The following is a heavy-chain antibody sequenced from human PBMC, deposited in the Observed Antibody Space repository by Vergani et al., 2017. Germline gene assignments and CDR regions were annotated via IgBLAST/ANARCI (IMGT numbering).Heavy chain of an antibody. CDR2: IIPILGIA. CDR1: GGTFSSYA. Sequence: QVQLVQSGAEVKKPGSSVKVSCKASGGTFSSYAISWVRQAPGQGLEWMGRIIPILGIANYAQKFQGRVTITADKSTSTAYMELSSLRSEDTAVYYCASHTPGIAEXFDYWGQGTLVTVSS. V-gene: IGHV1-69*04. CDR3: ASHTPGIAEXFDY. J-gene: IGHJ4*02. D-gene: IGHD6-13*01.